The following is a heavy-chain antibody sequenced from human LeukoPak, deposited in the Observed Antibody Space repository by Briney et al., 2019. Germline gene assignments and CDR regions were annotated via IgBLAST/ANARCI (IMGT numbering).Heavy chain of an antibody. V-gene: IGHV4-4*07. CDR1: GGSISNYY. J-gene: IGHJ3*01. CDR3: ARGIATITQDSFDV. D-gene: IGHD1-26*01. CDR2: IHSSGST. Sequence: PSETLSLTSTLSGGSISNYYWSWIRQSAGKGLEWIGRIHSSGSTNFNPSLRSRVTISADTSKHQFSLWLTSVTAADTALYYCARGIATITQDSFDVWGRGTMVTVSS.